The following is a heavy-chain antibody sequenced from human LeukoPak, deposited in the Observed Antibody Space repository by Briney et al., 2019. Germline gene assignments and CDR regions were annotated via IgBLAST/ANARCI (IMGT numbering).Heavy chain of an antibody. D-gene: IGHD6-13*01. J-gene: IGHJ5*02. CDR1: GFTFSSYA. Sequence: GGSLRLSCAASGFTFSSYAMSWVRQALGKGLEWVSAISGSGGSTYYADSVKGRFTISRDNSKNTLYLQMNSLRAEDTAVYYCAKGRSDSSSSWFDPWGQGTLVTVSS. V-gene: IGHV3-23*01. CDR2: ISGSGGST. CDR3: AKGRSDSSSSWFDP.